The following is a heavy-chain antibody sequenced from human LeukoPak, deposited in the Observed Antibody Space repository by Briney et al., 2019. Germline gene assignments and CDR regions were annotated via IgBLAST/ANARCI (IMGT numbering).Heavy chain of an antibody. CDR2: IYYSGST. CDR3: ARERTYYFDY. V-gene: IGHV4-39*07. J-gene: IGHJ4*02. CDR1: GASISSSSYY. Sequence: SETLSLTCTVSGASISSSSYYWGWIRQPPGKGLEWIGSIYYSGSTYYNPSLKSRVIISVDTSKNQFSLKLSSMTAADTAVYYCARERTYYFDYWGQGTQVTVSS.